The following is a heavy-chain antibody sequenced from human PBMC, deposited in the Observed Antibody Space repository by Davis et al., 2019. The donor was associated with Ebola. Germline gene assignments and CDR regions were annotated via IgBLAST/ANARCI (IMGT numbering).Heavy chain of an antibody. CDR2: IWYDGSYE. CDR3: AKDSSGAIDY. CDR1: GFTFNSYG. V-gene: IGHV3-33*06. J-gene: IGHJ4*02. Sequence: PGGSLRLSCAASGFTFNSYGMHWVRQAPGKGLEWVAVIWYDGSYEYYADSVKGRFTISRDNSKNTLYLQMNSLRAEDTAVYYCAKDSSGAIDYWGQGILVTVSS. D-gene: IGHD3-22*01.